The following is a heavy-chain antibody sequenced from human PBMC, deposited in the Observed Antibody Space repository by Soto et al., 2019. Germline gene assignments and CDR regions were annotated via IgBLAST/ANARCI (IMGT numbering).Heavy chain of an antibody. Sequence: QVQLVQSGAEVKKPGASVKVSCKASGYTFTSYGISWVRQAPGQGLEWMGWISAYNGNTNYAQKLQGRVTMTTDTSTSTAYIELRSLRSDDTAVYYCARDAITYYYDSSGYSYYYGMDVWGQGTTVTVSS. CDR3: ARDAITYYYDSSGYSYYYGMDV. CDR2: ISAYNGNT. V-gene: IGHV1-18*01. D-gene: IGHD3-22*01. J-gene: IGHJ6*02. CDR1: GYTFTSYG.